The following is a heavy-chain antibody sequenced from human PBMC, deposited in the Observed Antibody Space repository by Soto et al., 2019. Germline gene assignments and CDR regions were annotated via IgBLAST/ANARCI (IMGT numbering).Heavy chain of an antibody. V-gene: IGHV4-39*01. D-gene: IGHD3-16*01. CDR1: GGSISSSSYY. CDR2: IYYSGST. Sequence: PSETLSLTCTVSGGSISSSSYYWGWIRQPPGKGLEWIGSIYYSGSTYYNPSLKSRVTISVDTSKNQFSLKLSSVTAADTAVYYCAGQGRLSVGEGVPSNWFDPWGQGTLVTVSS. CDR3: AGQGRLSVGEGVPSNWFDP. J-gene: IGHJ5*02.